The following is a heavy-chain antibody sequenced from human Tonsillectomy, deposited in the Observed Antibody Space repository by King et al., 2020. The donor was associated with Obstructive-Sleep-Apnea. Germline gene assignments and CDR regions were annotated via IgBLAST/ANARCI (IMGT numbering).Heavy chain of an antibody. Sequence: VQLVESGGGLVQPGGSLRLSCAASGFTFSSYSMNWVRQAPGKGLEWVSYISSSSSTIYYADSVKGRFTISRDNAKNSLYLQMNSRRAEDTAVYHCAREGYDSSGSGWFDPWGQGTLVTVSS. CDR2: ISSSSSTI. J-gene: IGHJ5*02. D-gene: IGHD3-22*01. CDR1: GFTFSSYS. V-gene: IGHV3-48*04. CDR3: AREGYDSSGSGWFDP.